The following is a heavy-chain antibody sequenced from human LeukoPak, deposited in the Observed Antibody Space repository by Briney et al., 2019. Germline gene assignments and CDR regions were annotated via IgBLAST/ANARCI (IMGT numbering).Heavy chain of an antibody. CDR3: AKSRGSIWTVFDY. CDR1: GYSFTSYW. D-gene: IGHD1-1*01. Sequence: PGESLKISCKGSGYSFTSYWIGWVRQMPGKGLEWMGIIYPDDSDTRYSPSFQGQVTISADKSISTAYLQWSSLKASDTAMYYCAKSRGSIWTVFDYWGQGTLVTVSS. CDR2: IYPDDSDT. J-gene: IGHJ4*02. V-gene: IGHV5-51*01.